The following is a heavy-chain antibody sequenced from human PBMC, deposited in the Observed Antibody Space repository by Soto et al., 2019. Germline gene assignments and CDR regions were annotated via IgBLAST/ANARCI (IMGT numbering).Heavy chain of an antibody. CDR1: GATFNTYA. CDR3: KYNGTCGGLGF. D-gene: IGHD2-21*01. J-gene: IGHJ4*02. V-gene: IGHV3-30*03. Sequence: GGSLRLSCEGSGATFNTYAIHWVRQAPGKGLEWVATISYNGNDEYYAESVKGRFTVARDISKNTVSLEMSSLRPDDTAEYHCKYNGTCGGLGFWGQGTLVTVSS. CDR2: ISYNGNDE.